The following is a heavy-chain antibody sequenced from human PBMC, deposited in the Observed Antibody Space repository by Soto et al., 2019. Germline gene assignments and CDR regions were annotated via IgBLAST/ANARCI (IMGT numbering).Heavy chain of an antibody. CDR2: IWYDGSHK. CDR3: ARGRGTFGGVPDP. CDR1: GFTFSTYV. J-gene: IGHJ5*02. V-gene: IGHV3-33*01. D-gene: IGHD3-16*01. Sequence: GGSLRLSCAASGFTFSTYVMHWVRQAPGKGLEWVAVIWYDGSHKYYADSVKGRFAISRDNSKNTVYLQMNSLRAEDTAVYYCARGRGTFGGVPDPWGQGNLVTVSS.